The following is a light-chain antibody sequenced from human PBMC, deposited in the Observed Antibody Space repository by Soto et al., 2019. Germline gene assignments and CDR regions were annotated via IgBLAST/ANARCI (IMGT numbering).Light chain of an antibody. CDR3: QHYGHPQWT. CDR2: GAS. CDR1: QTVSSSY. J-gene: IGKJ1*01. Sequence: EIVLTQSPGTLSLSAGERATLSCRASQTVSSSYLAWYQQKPGQAPRLIIYGASSRATGIPDRFSGSGSGTDFTLTISRLEPEDFAVYYCQHYGHPQWTFGQGTKVDIK. V-gene: IGKV3-20*01.